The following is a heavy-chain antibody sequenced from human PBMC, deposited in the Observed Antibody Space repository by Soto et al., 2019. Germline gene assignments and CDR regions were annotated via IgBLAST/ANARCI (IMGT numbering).Heavy chain of an antibody. V-gene: IGHV3-30-3*01. CDR3: MIWKAARELIVY. CDR1: GFTFSTYA. CDR2: ISYDGNSQ. Sequence: QVQLVESGGGVVQPGRSLRLSCAASGFTFSTYAMNWVRQAPGKGLEWVSVISYDGNSQYYADSVEGRFTLSRDNSKNTLYLQMNSLRAEDTAIYYCMIWKAARELIVYLGQGTLVTVSS. J-gene: IGHJ4*02. D-gene: IGHD6-6*01.